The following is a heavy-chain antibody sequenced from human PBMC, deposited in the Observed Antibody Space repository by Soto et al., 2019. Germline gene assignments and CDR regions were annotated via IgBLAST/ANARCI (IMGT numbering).Heavy chain of an antibody. CDR2: IYHSGST. Sequence: SETLSLTCAVSGGSISSSNWWSWVRPPPGKGLEWIGEIYHSGSTNYNPSLKSRVTISVDKSKNQFSLKLSSVTAADTAVYYCARLLGYCSSTSCKPFDYWGQGTLVTVSS. CDR1: GGSISSSNW. V-gene: IGHV4-4*02. J-gene: IGHJ4*02. CDR3: ARLLGYCSSTSCKPFDY. D-gene: IGHD2-2*03.